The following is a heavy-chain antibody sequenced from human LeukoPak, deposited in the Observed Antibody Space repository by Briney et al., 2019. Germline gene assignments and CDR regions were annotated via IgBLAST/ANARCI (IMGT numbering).Heavy chain of an antibody. CDR1: GGSISSYY. CDR2: IYYSGST. V-gene: IGHV4-59*01. Sequence: SETLSLTCTVSGGSISSYYWSWIRQPAGKGLEWIGYIYYSGSTNYNPSLKSRVTLSVDTSKNQFSLKLSSVTAADTAVYYCARDISGMANWFDPWGQGTLVTVSS. CDR3: ARDISGMANWFDP. J-gene: IGHJ5*02. D-gene: IGHD2-15*01.